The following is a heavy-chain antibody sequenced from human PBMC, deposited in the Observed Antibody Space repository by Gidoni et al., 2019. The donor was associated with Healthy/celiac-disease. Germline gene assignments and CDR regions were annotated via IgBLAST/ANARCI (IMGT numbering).Heavy chain of an antibody. CDR2: LSSRGSTI. J-gene: IGHJ4*02. D-gene: IGHD5-18*01. Sequence: EVQLVESGGGLVQPGGSLRLSCGASGFTLSSYEMNWVRQAPGKGLEWVSYLSSRGSTIYYADSVKGRFTISRDNAKSALYLQMNSLRAEDTAFYYCARAAVGLDTAMVDYWGQGTLVTVSS. CDR1: GFTLSSYE. V-gene: IGHV3-48*03. CDR3: ARAAVGLDTAMVDY.